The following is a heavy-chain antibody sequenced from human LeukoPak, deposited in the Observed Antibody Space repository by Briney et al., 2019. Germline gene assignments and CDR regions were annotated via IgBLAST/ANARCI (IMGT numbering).Heavy chain of an antibody. Sequence: PGGSLRLSCTASGLTFGDYAMSWVRQAPGKGLEWVGFIRSKAYGGTTEYAASVKGRFTISRDDSKSIAYLQMNSLKTEDTAVYYCPRENPNGLRYFDWLSPLDYWGQGTLVTVSS. CDR1: GLTFGDYA. J-gene: IGHJ4*02. CDR2: IRSKAYGGTT. CDR3: PRENPNGLRYFDWLSPLDY. D-gene: IGHD3-9*01. V-gene: IGHV3-49*04.